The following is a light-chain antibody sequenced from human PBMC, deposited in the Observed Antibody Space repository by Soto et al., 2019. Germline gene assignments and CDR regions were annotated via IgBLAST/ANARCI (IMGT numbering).Light chain of an antibody. CDR2: GAS. CDR1: QSVSSD. Sequence: EIVMTQSPATLSVSPGERATLSCRVSQSVSSDLAWFQQKPGQAPRLLIYGASTRATDIPARFSGSGSGTEFTLTISSLQSEDFAVYYCQQYNNWPPLTFGGGTKVEIK. J-gene: IGKJ4*01. CDR3: QQYNNWPPLT. V-gene: IGKV3-15*01.